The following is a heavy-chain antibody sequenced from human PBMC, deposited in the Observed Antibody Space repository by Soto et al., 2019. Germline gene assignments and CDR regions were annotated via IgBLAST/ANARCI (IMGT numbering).Heavy chain of an antibody. Sequence: ASVKVSCKASGYTFTSYYMHWVRQAPGQGLEWMGIINPSGGSTSYAQKFQGRVTMTRDTSTSTVYMELSSLRSEDTAVYYCARDFSGYDEDYYGMDVWGQGTTVTVSS. CDR3: ARDFSGYDEDYYGMDV. D-gene: IGHD5-12*01. V-gene: IGHV1-46*01. J-gene: IGHJ6*02. CDR1: GYTFTSYY. CDR2: INPSGGST.